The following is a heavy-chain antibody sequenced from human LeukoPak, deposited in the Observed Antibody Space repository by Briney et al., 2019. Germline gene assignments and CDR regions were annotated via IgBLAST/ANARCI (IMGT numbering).Heavy chain of an antibody. J-gene: IGHJ4*02. D-gene: IGHD2-21*01. V-gene: IGHV4-30-2*01. CDR1: GGSISSGGYY. CDR2: IYHSGST. Sequence: SQTLSLTCTVSGGSISSGGYYWSWIRQPPGKGLEWIGYIYHSGSTYYNPSLKSRVTISVDRSKNQFSLKLSSVTAADTAVYYCARDAPGYCGGDCYPYYFDYWGQGALVTVSS. CDR3: ARDAPGYCGGDCYPYYFDY.